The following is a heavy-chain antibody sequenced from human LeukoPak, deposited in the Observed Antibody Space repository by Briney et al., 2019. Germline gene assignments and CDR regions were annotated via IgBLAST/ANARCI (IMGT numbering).Heavy chain of an antibody. CDR1: GFTFSSYS. CDR2: ISSSSSYI. Sequence: GGSLRLSCAASGFTFSSYSMNWVRQAPGKGLEWVSSISSSSSYIYYADSVKGRFTISRDNAKNSLYLQMNSLRAEDTAVYYCARDPGYSSSWTDYWGQGTLVTVSS. CDR3: ARDPGYSSSWTDY. J-gene: IGHJ4*02. V-gene: IGHV3-21*01. D-gene: IGHD6-13*01.